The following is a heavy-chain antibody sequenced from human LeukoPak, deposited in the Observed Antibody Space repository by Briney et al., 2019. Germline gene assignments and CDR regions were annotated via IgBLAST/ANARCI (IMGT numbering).Heavy chain of an antibody. CDR1: GFTFGDYA. D-gene: IGHD3/OR15-3a*01. V-gene: IGHV3-21*01. J-gene: IGHJ5*02. CDR2: ISSSSGAYI. CDR3: ARVWTNNWFDP. Sequence: PGGSLRLSCTASGFTFGDYAMSWVRQAPGKGLEWVSSISSSSGAYIYYADSVKGRFTISRDNAQNSLYLQMNSLRAEDTAVYYCARVWTNNWFDPWGQGTLVTVSS.